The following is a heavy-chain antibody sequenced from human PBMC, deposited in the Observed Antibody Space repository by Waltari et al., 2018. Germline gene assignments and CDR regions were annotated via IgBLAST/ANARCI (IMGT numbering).Heavy chain of an antibody. V-gene: IGHV3-15*01. D-gene: IGHD3-16*01. CDR2: IKSKINGGTP. Sequence: EVQVVESGGGLAKPGGSLRLSCAASGFSFRNAWMTWVRQAPGKGLEGVGRIKSKINGGTPDYAAPVKGRFTISRDDSKNTLYLQMNSLKTEDTGIYYCTAVNNTWDYYYYAMDVWGQGTTVTVSS. CDR1: GFSFRNAW. CDR3: TAVNNTWDYYYYAMDV. J-gene: IGHJ6*02.